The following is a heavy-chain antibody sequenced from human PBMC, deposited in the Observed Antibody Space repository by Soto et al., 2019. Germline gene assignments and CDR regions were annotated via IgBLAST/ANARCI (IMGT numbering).Heavy chain of an antibody. CDR1: GFTFRSYA. CDR3: AKDQGYYDRSGYWNY. D-gene: IGHD3-22*01. J-gene: IGHJ4*02. V-gene: IGHV3-23*01. Sequence: EVQLLESGGGLVQPGGSLRLSCAASGFTFRSYAMSWVRQAPGKGLEWVSVISGSGGNTYYADSVKGRFTISRDNSKNTLYLQMNSLRAEDTAVYYCAKDQGYYDRSGYWNYWGQGILVTVSS. CDR2: ISGSGGNT.